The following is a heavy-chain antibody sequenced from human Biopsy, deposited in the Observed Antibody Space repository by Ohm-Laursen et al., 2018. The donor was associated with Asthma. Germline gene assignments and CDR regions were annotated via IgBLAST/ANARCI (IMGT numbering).Heavy chain of an antibody. CDR2: IYYSGST. Sequence: SETLSLTCPVSGGSINIGDYYWSWIRQHPVKGLEWIGHIYYSGSTNYNPSLKSRVTISIDASKNQFSLKLTSVTAADTAVYYCARGVDRVTGLLDHFDSWGQGTLVTVSS. CDR3: ARGVDRVTGLLDHFDS. J-gene: IGHJ4*02. D-gene: IGHD2-21*02. CDR1: GGSINIGDYY. V-gene: IGHV4-61*08.